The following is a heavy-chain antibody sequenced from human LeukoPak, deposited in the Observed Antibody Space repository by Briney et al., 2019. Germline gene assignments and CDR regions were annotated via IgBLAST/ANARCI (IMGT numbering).Heavy chain of an antibody. J-gene: IGHJ4*02. D-gene: IGHD4-11*01. CDR2: ISSSSTTI. Sequence: PGGSLRLSCAASGFTFSSYSMNWVRQAPGKGLEWVSYISSSSTTIYYADSVKGRFTISRDNAKNSLYLQMNSLRDEDTAVYYCVRIDLSSTGTVYWGQGTLVTVSS. V-gene: IGHV3-48*02. CDR3: VRIDLSSTGTVY. CDR1: GFTFSSYS.